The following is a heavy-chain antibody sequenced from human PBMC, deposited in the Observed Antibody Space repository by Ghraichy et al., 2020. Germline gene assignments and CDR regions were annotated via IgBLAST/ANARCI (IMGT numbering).Heavy chain of an antibody. D-gene: IGHD2-2*01. J-gene: IGHJ5*02. Sequence: SETLSLTCTVSGGSISSSSYFWGWIRQPPGKGLEWIGSIYFSGTTYYNPSLKSRVTISVDTSKNQLSLKLSSVTAADTALYYCARHREYQLLPNWFDPWGQGTLVTVSS. CDR1: GGSISSSSYF. CDR2: IYFSGTT. V-gene: IGHV4-39*01. CDR3: ARHREYQLLPNWFDP.